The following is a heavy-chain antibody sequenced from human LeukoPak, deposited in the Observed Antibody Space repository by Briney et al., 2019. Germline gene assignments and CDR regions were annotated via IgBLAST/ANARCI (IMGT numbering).Heavy chain of an antibody. CDR1: VYTFTGSY. CDR2: INPNSGGT. CDR3: ARGRAYGMDV. J-gene: IGHJ6*02. Sequence: ASLKVSCKASVYTFTGSYMHCVRQAPGQGGEWMGWINPNSGGTNYAQKFQGRVTMTRDTSISTAYMELSRLRSDDTAVYYCARGRAYGMDVWGQGTTVTVSS. V-gene: IGHV1-2*02.